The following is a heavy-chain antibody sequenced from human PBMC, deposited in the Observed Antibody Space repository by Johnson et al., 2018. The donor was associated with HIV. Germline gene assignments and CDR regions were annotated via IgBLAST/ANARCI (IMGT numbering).Heavy chain of an antibody. V-gene: IGHV3-11*04. CDR2: ISSSGSNI. Sequence: QVQLVESGGGLVKPGGSLRLSCAASGFTFSDYYMSWIRQAPGKGLEWVSNISSSGSNIYYADSVKGRFTISRDNAKNSLYLQMNSMRAEDTAVYYCTTAFPREGESSGWFQDAFDIWGQGTMVTVSS. CDR1: GFTFSDYY. D-gene: IGHD6-19*01. J-gene: IGHJ3*02. CDR3: TTAFPREGESSGWFQDAFDI.